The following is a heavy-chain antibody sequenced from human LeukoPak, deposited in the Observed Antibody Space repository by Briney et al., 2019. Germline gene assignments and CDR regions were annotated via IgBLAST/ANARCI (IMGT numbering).Heavy chain of an antibody. CDR2: INNGASTI. J-gene: IGHJ4*02. CDR1: GFTFSGYE. D-gene: IGHD3-22*01. V-gene: IGHV3-48*03. Sequence: GGSLRLSCAASGFTFSGYEMNWVRQAPGKGLEWVSYINNGASTIYYADSVKGRFTISRDDSKNTVYLQMNSLRAEDTSVYFCARGGESSGYYYADYWGQGTLVTVSS. CDR3: ARGGESSGYYYADY.